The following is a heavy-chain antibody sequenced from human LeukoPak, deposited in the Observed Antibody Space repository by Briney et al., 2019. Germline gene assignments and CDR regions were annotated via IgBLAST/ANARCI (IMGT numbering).Heavy chain of an antibody. J-gene: IGHJ3*02. V-gene: IGHV4-4*07. CDR1: GGSISSYY. D-gene: IGHD6-13*01. Sequence: SETLSLTCTVSGGSISSYYWSWIRQPAGKGLEWIGRIYTSRRTNYNPSLKSRVTMSVDTSKNQFSLKLSYMTAADTAVYYCAREGQQLLQSNAFDIWGQGTMVTVSS. CDR2: IYTSRRT. CDR3: AREGQQLLQSNAFDI.